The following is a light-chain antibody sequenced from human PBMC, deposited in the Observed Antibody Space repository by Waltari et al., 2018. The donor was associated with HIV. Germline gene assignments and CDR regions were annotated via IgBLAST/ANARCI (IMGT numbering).Light chain of an antibody. CDR2: DVN. J-gene: IGLJ1*01. CDR3: CSHAGNLICV. CDR1: SSYVDTF. Sequence: QSALTQPHSVSGSPGQSLTISCTGTSSYVDTFVSWYQQHPGKVPKVIIYDVNKRPSGVADRFSGSKSGNTASLTISGLQAEDESDYYCCSHAGNLICVFGTGTKVTVL. V-gene: IGLV2-11*01.